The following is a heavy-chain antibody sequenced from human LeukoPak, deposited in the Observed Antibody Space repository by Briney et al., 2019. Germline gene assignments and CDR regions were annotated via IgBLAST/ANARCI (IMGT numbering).Heavy chain of an antibody. J-gene: IGHJ4*02. CDR1: GFTFSSYA. CDR2: LSGSGGST. D-gene: IGHD2-2*03. V-gene: IGHV3-23*01. Sequence: GGSLRLSCVFSGFTFSSYAMSWVRQAPGKGLEWVSSLSGSGGSTYYADSVKGRFTISRDNSKNTLYLQMNSLRAEDTAVYYCAEPSVRGLDIVVVPAAMTDWGQGTLVTVSS. CDR3: AEPSVRGLDIVVVPAAMTD.